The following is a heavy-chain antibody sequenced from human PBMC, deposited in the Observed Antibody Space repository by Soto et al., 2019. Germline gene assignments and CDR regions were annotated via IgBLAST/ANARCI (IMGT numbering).Heavy chain of an antibody. CDR3: ARDPGGYCSSTSCYVDYYYMDV. D-gene: IGHD2-2*01. V-gene: IGHV3-64*01. CDR1: GFTFSSYA. Sequence: EVQLVESGGGLVQPGGSLRLSCAASGFTFSSYAMHWVHQAPGKGLEYVSAISSNGGSTYYANSVKGRFTISRDNSKNTLYLQMGSLRAEDMAVYYCARDPGGYCSSTSCYVDYYYMDVWGKGTTVTVSS. CDR2: ISSNGGST. J-gene: IGHJ6*03.